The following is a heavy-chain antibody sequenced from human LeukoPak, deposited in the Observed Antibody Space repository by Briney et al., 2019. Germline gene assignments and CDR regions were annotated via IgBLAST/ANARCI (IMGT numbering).Heavy chain of an antibody. D-gene: IGHD1-26*01. CDR1: GFLVSSNY. Sequence: GGSLRLSCAASGFLVSSNYMTWVRQAPGKGLECVSIIHSGGITYYADSVKGRFTISGDTSKNIPYLQMNSLRAEDTAVYFCARDRSRYSGSSALDYWGQGTLVTVSS. J-gene: IGHJ4*02. CDR3: ARDRSRYSGSSALDY. V-gene: IGHV3-66*01. CDR2: IHSGGIT.